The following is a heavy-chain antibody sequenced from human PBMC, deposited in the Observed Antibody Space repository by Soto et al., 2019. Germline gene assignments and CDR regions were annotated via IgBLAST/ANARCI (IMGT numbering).Heavy chain of an antibody. CDR1: GYTFTSYG. V-gene: IGHV1-18*01. J-gene: IGHJ5*02. Sequence: ASVKVSCKASGYTFTSYGISWVRQAPGQGLEWMGWIIAYNGNTNYAQKLQGRVTMTTDTSTSTAYMELRSLRSDDTAVYYCARDGDYGGNSRIPFDPWGQGTLVTVSS. D-gene: IGHD4-17*01. CDR3: ARDGDYGGNSRIPFDP. CDR2: IIAYNGNT.